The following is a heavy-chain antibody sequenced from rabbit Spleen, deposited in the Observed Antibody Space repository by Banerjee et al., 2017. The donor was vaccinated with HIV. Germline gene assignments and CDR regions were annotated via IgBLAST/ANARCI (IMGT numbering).Heavy chain of an antibody. Sequence: QLEESGGGLVQPGGSLKLSCKASGFALSSDYMNWVRQAPGKGLEWIGYIDPVFGITYYASWVNGRFSISRENAQNTVFLQMTSLTAADTATYFCARDGAGGSYFALWGPGTLVTV. D-gene: IGHD8-1*01. CDR3: ARDGAGGSYFAL. CDR1: GFALSSDY. V-gene: IGHV1S7*01. J-gene: IGHJ6*01. CDR2: IDPVFGIT.